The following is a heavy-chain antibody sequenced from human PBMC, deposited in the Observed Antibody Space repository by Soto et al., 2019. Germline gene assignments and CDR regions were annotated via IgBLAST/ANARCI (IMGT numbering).Heavy chain of an antibody. Sequence: ASVKVSCKASGYAFTGYYMHWVRQAPGQGLEWMGWINPNSGGTNYAQKFQGRVTMTRDTSISTAYMELSRLRSDDTAVYYCARGKRSYITMIVVAYAFDIWGQGTMVTVSS. V-gene: IGHV1-2*02. CDR1: GYAFTGYY. CDR3: ARGKRSYITMIVVAYAFDI. J-gene: IGHJ3*02. CDR2: INPNSGGT. D-gene: IGHD3-22*01.